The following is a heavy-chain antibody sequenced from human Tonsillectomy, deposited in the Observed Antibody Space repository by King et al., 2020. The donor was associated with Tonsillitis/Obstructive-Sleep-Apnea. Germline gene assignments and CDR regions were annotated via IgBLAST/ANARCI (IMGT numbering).Heavy chain of an antibody. V-gene: IGHV4-61*01. CDR1: GGSVSSGFYF. CDR2: ISYSGKT. CDR3: VRGLGAY. J-gene: IGHJ4*02. Sequence: VQLQESGPGLVKPSETLSLTCTVSGGSVSSGFYFWNWIRQPPGKGLEWIGYISYSGKTNYSPSLKSRVTISPATSENQFSLHLSSVTAADAAVYYCVRGLGAYWGPGTLVTVSS. D-gene: IGHD3-16*01.